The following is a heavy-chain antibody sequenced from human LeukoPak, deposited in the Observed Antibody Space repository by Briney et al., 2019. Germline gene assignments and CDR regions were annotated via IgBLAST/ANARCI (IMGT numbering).Heavy chain of an antibody. Sequence: SETLSLTCTVSGGSISSYYWSWLRQPPGKGLEWIGYIYYSGSTNYNPSLKSRVTISVDTSKNQFSLKLSSVTAADTAVYYCARMGIAAAGSQGEIDYWGQGTLVTVSS. V-gene: IGHV4-59*01. D-gene: IGHD6-13*01. J-gene: IGHJ4*02. CDR3: ARMGIAAAGSQGEIDY. CDR1: GGSISSYY. CDR2: IYYSGST.